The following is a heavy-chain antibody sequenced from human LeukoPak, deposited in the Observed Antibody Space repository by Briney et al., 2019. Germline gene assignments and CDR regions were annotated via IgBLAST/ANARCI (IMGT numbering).Heavy chain of an antibody. D-gene: IGHD6-19*01. V-gene: IGHV4-38-2*02. J-gene: IGHJ4*02. Sequence: SETLSLTCTVSGYSISSGYYWGWIRQPPGKGLEWIGSIYHSGSTYYNPSLKSRVTISVDTSKNQFSLKLSSVTAADTAVYYCARVPRGSGWPFDYWGQGTLVTVSS. CDR1: GYSISSGYY. CDR3: ARVPRGSGWPFDY. CDR2: IYHSGST.